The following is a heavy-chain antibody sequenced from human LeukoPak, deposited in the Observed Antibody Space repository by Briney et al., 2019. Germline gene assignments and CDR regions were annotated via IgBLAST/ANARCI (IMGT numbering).Heavy chain of an antibody. D-gene: IGHD1-26*01. Sequence: SETLSLTCTVSGYSISSGYYWGWIRQPPGKGLEWIGSIYHSGSTYYNPSLKSRVTISVDTSKNQFSLKLSSVTAADTAVYYCARGTLWEGPPFDYWGQGTLVTVSS. J-gene: IGHJ4*02. CDR3: ARGTLWEGPPFDY. V-gene: IGHV4-38-2*02. CDR2: IYHSGST. CDR1: GYSISSGYY.